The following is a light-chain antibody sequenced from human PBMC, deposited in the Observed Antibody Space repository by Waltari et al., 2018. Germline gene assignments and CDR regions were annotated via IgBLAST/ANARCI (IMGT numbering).Light chain of an antibody. CDR3: QVWDRDSDNPGV. Sequence: SYVLTPPRSVSVAPGETARMTCGGDNIGSKNVHWYQQKAGQAPLLVISFNSDRASGIPVRLSGSNSEDTATLISSKVVAGDEADYHCQVWDRDSDNPGVFGGGTKLTVL. V-gene: IGLV3-21*04. J-gene: IGLJ3*02. CDR2: FNS. CDR1: NIGSKN.